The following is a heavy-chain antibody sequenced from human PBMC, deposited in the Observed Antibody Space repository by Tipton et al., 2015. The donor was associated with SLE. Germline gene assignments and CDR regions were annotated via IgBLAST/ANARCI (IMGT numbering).Heavy chain of an antibody. CDR1: GLTFSSYG. D-gene: IGHD2-8*01. J-gene: IGHJ3*02. CDR3: ARDPLWVMVYAAAFDI. CDR2: IWYDGSNK. V-gene: IGHV3-33*08. Sequence: SLRLSCATSGLTFSSYGMHWVRQAPGKGLEWVAVIWYDGSNKYYADSVKGRFTISRDNSKNTLYLQMNSLRAEDTAVYYCARDPLWVMVYAAAFDIWGQGTRVTVSS.